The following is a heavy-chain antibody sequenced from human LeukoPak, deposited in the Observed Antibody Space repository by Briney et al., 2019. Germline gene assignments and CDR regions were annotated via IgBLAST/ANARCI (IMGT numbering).Heavy chain of an antibody. D-gene: IGHD4-23*01. CDR3: ARDLSGMTTVVTPHYYYYMDV. J-gene: IGHJ6*03. CDR2: IDHSGST. Sequence: PSETLSLTCTVSGYSISSGYYWGWIRQPPGKGLEWTGSIDHSGSTYYNPSLKSRITISVDTSKNQFSLQLNSVTPEDTAVYHCARDLSGMTTVVTPHYYYYMDVWGKGTTVTVSS. CDR1: GYSISSGYY. V-gene: IGHV4-38-2*02.